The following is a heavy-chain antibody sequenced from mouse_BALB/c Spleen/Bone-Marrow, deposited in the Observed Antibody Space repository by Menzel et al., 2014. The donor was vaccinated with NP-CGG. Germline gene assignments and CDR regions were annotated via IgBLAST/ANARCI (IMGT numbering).Heavy chain of an antibody. D-gene: IGHD2-4*01. V-gene: IGHV5-9-2*01. Sequence: EVKLEESGGGLVKSGGSLKLSCAASGFSYNSYGMSWVRQTPEKRLEWVATISGGGSYTFYPNSVKGRFTISRDKAKNSLYLQLSSLRSEDTALYYCARHAYYDQTEVSFVYWGQGTLVTVSA. CDR2: ISGGGSYT. J-gene: IGHJ3*01. CDR1: GFSYNSYG. CDR3: ARHAYYDQTEVSFVY.